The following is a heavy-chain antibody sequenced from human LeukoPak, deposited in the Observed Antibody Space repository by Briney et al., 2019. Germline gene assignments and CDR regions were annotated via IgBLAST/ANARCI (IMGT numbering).Heavy chain of an antibody. CDR3: AKYRPPRL. D-gene: IGHD2-2*01. CDR2: VYYSGIT. V-gene: IGHV4-4*02. CDR1: GGSITSSNW. Sequence: SGTLSLTCAVSGGSITSSNWWTWVRQAPGKGLEWIGEVYYSGITNYNPSLKSRLTLSVDMSKNQFSLSLNSVTAADTAVYFCAKYRPPRLWGQGTPVIVSS. J-gene: IGHJ4*01.